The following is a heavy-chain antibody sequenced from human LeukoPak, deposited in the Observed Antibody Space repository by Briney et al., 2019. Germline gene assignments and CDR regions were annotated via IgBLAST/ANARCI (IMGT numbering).Heavy chain of an antibody. D-gene: IGHD3-22*01. CDR2: IYPGDSDT. Sequence: GESLKISCKGSGYSFTSYWIGWVRQMPGKGLEWMGIIYPGDSDTRYSPSFQGQVTISADKSISTAYLQWSSLKASDTAMYYCATTYYYDSSGYFESGTFSYWGQGTLATVSS. J-gene: IGHJ4*02. CDR3: ATTYYYDSSGYFESGTFSY. CDR1: GYSFTSYW. V-gene: IGHV5-51*01.